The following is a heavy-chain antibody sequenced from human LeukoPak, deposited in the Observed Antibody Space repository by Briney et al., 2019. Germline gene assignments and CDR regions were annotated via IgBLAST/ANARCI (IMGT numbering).Heavy chain of an antibody. CDR3: ARTYSSSRTGSFDY. D-gene: IGHD6-13*01. Sequence: GASVMVSCKASGYTFTGYYMHWVRQAPGQGVEWMGRINPNSGGTNYAQKFQGRVTMTRDTSISTAYMELSRLRSDDTAVYYCARTYSSSRTGSFDYWGQGTLVTVSS. J-gene: IGHJ4*02. CDR1: GYTFTGYY. V-gene: IGHV1-2*06. CDR2: INPNSGGT.